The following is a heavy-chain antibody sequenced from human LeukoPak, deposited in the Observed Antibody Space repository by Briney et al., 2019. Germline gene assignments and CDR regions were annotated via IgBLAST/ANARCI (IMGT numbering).Heavy chain of an antibody. CDR3: ARERQLWLGYDC. CDR2: ISHGGGKE. CDR1: GFPFHDHD. J-gene: IGHJ4*02. V-gene: IGHV3-30*03. D-gene: IGHD5-18*01. Sequence: GGSLRLSCAASGFPFHDHDMYWVRQTPGKGLEWVALISHGGGKEHYAESVKGRFTISRDDSKNTLYLQMNSLRAEDTAVYYCARERQLWLGYDCWGQGTLVTVSP.